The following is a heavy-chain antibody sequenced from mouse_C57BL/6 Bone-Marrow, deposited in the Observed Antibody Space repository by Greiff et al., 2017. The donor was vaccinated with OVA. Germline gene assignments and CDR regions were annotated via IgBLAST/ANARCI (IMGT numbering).Heavy chain of an antibody. J-gene: IGHJ3*01. CDR1: GYTFTSYT. CDR3: ARYGLYYDYDWFAY. Sequence: VQLQQSGVELARPGASVKMSCKASGYTFTSYTMHWVKQRPGQGLEWIGYINPSSGYTKYNQKFKDKATLTADKSSSTAYMQLSSLTSEDSAVYYCARYGLYYDYDWFAYWGQGTLVTVSA. V-gene: IGHV1-4*01. D-gene: IGHD2-4*01. CDR2: INPSSGYT.